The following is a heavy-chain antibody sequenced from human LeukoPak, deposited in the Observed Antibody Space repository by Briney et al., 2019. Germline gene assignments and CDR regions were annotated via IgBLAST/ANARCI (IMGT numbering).Heavy chain of an antibody. V-gene: IGHV3-7*03. CDR1: GFTFSSYW. J-gene: IGHJ4*02. CDR2: IKQDGSEK. D-gene: IGHD6-13*01. CDR3: ARDRDGWYSSSWYAY. Sequence: PGGSLRLSCAASGFTFSSYWMSWVRQAPGKGLEWVANIKQDGSEKYYVDSVKGRFTISRDNAKNSLYLQMNSLRAEDTAVYYCARDRDGWYSSSWYAYWGQGTLVTVSS.